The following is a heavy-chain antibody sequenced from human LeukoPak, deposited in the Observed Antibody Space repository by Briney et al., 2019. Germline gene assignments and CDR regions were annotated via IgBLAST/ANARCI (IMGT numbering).Heavy chain of an antibody. Sequence: SETLSLTCSVSGGYISTYYWSWIRQPPGRGLEWIGYVYYSGSTNYNPSLKSRVAMSVDTSKNQFSLQLRSVTPADTAVYYCTRDKGPSADRTAFDFWGQGTLVTVSS. CDR2: VYYSGST. V-gene: IGHV4-59*01. CDR3: TRDKGPSADRTAFDF. D-gene: IGHD2-2*01. J-gene: IGHJ4*02. CDR1: GGYISTYY.